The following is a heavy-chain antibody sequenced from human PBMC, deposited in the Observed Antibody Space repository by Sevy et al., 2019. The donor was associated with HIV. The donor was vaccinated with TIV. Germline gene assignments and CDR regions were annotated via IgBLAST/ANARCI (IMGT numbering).Heavy chain of an antibody. CDR3: TKDEAYTVATSYYFDY. Sequence: GGSLRLSCAASGFTFSSYEMNWVRQAPGKGLEWVSYISSSGSTIYYADSVKGRFTISRDNAKNSLYLQMNSLRAEDTAVYYCTKDEAYTVATSYYFDYWGQGTLVTVSS. CDR1: GFTFSSYE. CDR2: ISSSGSTI. J-gene: IGHJ4*02. D-gene: IGHD5-12*01. V-gene: IGHV3-48*03.